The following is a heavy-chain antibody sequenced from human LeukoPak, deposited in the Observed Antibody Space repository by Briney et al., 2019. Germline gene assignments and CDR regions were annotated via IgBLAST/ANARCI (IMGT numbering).Heavy chain of an antibody. J-gene: IGHJ4*02. V-gene: IGHV3-23*01. CDR1: GFTFSSYS. Sequence: GGSLRLSCAASGFTFSSYSMNWVRQAPGKGLEWVSAISGSGGSTYYADSVKGRFTISRDNSKNTLYLQMNSLRAEDTAVYYCANPSPDRFDYWGQGTLVTVSS. D-gene: IGHD2-2*01. CDR2: ISGSGGST. CDR3: ANPSPDRFDY.